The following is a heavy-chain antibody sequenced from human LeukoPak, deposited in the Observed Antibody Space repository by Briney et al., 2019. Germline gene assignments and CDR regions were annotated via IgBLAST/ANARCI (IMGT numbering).Heavy chain of an antibody. CDR2: IFPSGGEI. CDR1: GFTFSTFA. J-gene: IGHJ4*02. D-gene: IGHD2-8*02. Sequence: GGSLRLSCEASGFTFSTFAMIWVRQPPGKGLEWVSSIFPSGGEIHYADPVRGRFTISRDNSKSTLSLQMNSLRAEDTAIYYCATYRQVLLPFESWGQGTLVTVSP. CDR3: ATYRQVLLPFES. V-gene: IGHV3-23*01.